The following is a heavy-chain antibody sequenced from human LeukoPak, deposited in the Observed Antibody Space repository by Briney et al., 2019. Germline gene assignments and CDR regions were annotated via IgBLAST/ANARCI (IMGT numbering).Heavy chain of an antibody. D-gene: IGHD4-11*01. J-gene: IGHJ4*02. CDR3: ARVNYSNYIDY. CDR1: SGSISSSSYY. V-gene: IGHV4-39*01. Sequence: PSETLSLTCTVSSGSISSSSYYWGWIRQPPGKGLEWIGSIYYSGSTYYNPSLKSRVTISVDTSKNQFSLKLSSVTAADTAVYYCARVNYSNYIDYWGQGTLVTVSS. CDR2: IYYSGST.